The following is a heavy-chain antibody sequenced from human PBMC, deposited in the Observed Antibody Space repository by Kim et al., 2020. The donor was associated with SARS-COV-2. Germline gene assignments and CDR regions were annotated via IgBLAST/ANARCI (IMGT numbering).Heavy chain of an antibody. Sequence: KRYSPSLKSRLTITKDTSKNQVVLTMTNMDPVDTATYYCAHRRSENYFDYWGQGTLVTVSS. CDR3: AHRRSENYFDY. CDR2: K. J-gene: IGHJ4*02. V-gene: IGHV2-5*01.